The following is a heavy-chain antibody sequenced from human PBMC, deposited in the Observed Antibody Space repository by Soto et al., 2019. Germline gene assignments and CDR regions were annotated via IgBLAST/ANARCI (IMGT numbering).Heavy chain of an antibody. Sequence: QVQLVESGGGVVQPGRSLRLSCAASGFTFSSYAMHWARQAPGKGLEWVAVISFDGSNRYYADSVKDRFTVSRDNSKNTLYVQMNSLRAEDTAVYYCGRDRRFGDGYNLGFDYWGQGTLVTVSS. CDR3: GRDRRFGDGYNLGFDY. V-gene: IGHV3-30-3*01. CDR1: GFTFSSYA. J-gene: IGHJ4*02. D-gene: IGHD5-12*01. CDR2: ISFDGSNR.